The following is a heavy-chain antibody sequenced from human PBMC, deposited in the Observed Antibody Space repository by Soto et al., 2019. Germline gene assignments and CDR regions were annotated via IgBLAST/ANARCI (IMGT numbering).Heavy chain of an antibody. J-gene: IGHJ5*02. CDR3: ARDRRYCSSTSCPIGYDP. CDR1: GGTFSSYA. CDR2: IIPIFGTA. Sequence: QVQLVQSGAEVKKPESSVKVSCKASGGTFSSYAISWVRQAPGQGLEWMGGIIPIFGTANYAQKFQGRVTITADESTSTAYMELSSLRSEDTAVYYCARDRRYCSSTSCPIGYDPWGQGTLVTVSS. D-gene: IGHD2-2*01. V-gene: IGHV1-69*01.